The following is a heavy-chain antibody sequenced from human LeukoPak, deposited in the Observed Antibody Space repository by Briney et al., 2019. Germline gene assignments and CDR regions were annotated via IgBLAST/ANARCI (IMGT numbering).Heavy chain of an antibody. V-gene: IGHV3-21*01. D-gene: IGHD6-13*01. J-gene: IGHJ4*02. CDR1: GFTFNTYS. CDR3: ARDEGSSSWYGGLDY. CDR2: INSRSTYI. Sequence: GGSLRLSCAASGFTFNTYSMNWVRQPPGKGLEWVSSINSRSTYIYYADSVKGRFTISRENAKNSLYLQMNSLRAEDTAVYYCARDEGSSSWYGGLDYWGQGALVTVSS.